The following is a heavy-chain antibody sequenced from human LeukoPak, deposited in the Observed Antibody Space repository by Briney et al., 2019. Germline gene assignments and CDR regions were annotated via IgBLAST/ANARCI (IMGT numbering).Heavy chain of an antibody. CDR1: GGSVNSDSDY. Sequence: SETLSLTCTVSGGSVNSDSDYWTWIRQPQGKGLEWIGYIYYSGSTNYNPSLTSRVTISVDTSRNQFSLNLSSVTAADTAVYFCPRDAVGNSGSFAFDIWGQGTMVTVSS. CDR3: PRDAVGNSGSFAFDI. CDR2: IYYSGST. V-gene: IGHV4-61*01. D-gene: IGHD1-26*01. J-gene: IGHJ3*02.